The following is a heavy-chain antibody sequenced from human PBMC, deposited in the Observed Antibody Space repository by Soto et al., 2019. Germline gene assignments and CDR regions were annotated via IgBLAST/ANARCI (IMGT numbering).Heavy chain of an antibody. J-gene: IGHJ4*02. CDR2: ISWNSGSV. CDR1: GFTFDDYA. V-gene: IGHV3-9*01. CDR3: AKDFDFWSGVDY. Sequence: EVQLVESGGGLVQPGTSLRLTCAASGFTFDDYAMHWVRQVPGKGLEWVSGISWNSGSVDYADSVKGRFTISRDNAKRTLYIQLNSLTPGDTGFYYCAKDFDFWSGVDYWGQGTLVTVSS. D-gene: IGHD3-3*01.